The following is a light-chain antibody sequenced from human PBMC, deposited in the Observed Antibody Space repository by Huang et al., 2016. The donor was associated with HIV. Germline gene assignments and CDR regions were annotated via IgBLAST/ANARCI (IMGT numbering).Light chain of an antibody. V-gene: IGKV1-39*01. Sequence: DIQMTQSPSSLSASVGDRVTITCRASQNIKRYLNWYQQKPGKAPKVLIYAGSILQSGVPSRFSGTESGTHFTRTINSLRPEDFATYYCQQTYDTPWTFGHGTKVEIK. CDR2: AGS. CDR3: QQTYDTPWT. J-gene: IGKJ1*01. CDR1: QNIKRY.